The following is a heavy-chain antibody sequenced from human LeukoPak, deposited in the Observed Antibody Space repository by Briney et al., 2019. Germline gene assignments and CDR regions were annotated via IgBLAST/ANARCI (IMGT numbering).Heavy chain of an antibody. Sequence: ASVKVSCKASGYTFTSYAMNWVRQAPGQGLEWMGWINTNTGNPTYAQGFTGRFVFSLDTSVSTAYLQISSLKAEDTAVYYCATAAGCSSTSCHVWVYGMDVWGQGTTVTVSS. CDR3: ATAAGCSSTSCHVWVYGMDV. CDR1: GYTFTSYA. V-gene: IGHV7-4-1*02. CDR2: INTNTGNP. J-gene: IGHJ6*02. D-gene: IGHD2-2*01.